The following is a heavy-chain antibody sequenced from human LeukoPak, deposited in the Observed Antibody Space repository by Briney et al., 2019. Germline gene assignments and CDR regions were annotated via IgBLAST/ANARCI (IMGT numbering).Heavy chain of an antibody. CDR1: GGSISDTSYY. Sequence: SETLSLTCNVSGGSISDTSYYWGWIRQPPGKGLEWIGSIYHTGTTYYSPSLKSRVTISVHTSKNQFSLKLSSVTAADTAVYYCARQECNGGSCYSRAIWFDPWGQGTLVTVSS. CDR3: ARQECNGGSCYSRAIWFDP. J-gene: IGHJ5*02. D-gene: IGHD2-15*01. V-gene: IGHV4-39*01. CDR2: IYHTGTT.